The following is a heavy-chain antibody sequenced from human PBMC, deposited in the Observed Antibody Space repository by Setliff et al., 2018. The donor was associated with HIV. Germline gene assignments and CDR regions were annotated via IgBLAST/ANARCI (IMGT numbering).Heavy chain of an antibody. Sequence: ASVKVSCKASGYTFTGCYMHWVRQAPGQGLEWMGWINPNSGGTNYAQKFQGWVTMTRDTSISTAYMELSRLRSDDTAVYYCARGRATISSPELDAFDIWGQGTMVTVSS. CDR1: GYTFTGCY. CDR2: INPNSGGT. CDR3: ARGRATISSPELDAFDI. D-gene: IGHD5-12*01. V-gene: IGHV1-2*04. J-gene: IGHJ3*02.